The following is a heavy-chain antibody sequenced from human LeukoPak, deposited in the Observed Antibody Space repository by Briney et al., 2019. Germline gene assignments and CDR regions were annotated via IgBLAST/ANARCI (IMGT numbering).Heavy chain of an antibody. CDR1: GFTFSSYG. J-gene: IGHJ4*02. Sequence: GGSLRLSCAASGFTFSSYGMHWVRQAPGKGLEWVAVISYDGSNKYYADSVKGRFTISRDNSKNTLFLQMNGLRAEDTAVYYCAKCRDLWLAYFDYWGQGTLVTVSS. CDR3: AKCRDLWLAYFDY. V-gene: IGHV3-30*18. D-gene: IGHD6-19*01. CDR2: ISYDGSNK.